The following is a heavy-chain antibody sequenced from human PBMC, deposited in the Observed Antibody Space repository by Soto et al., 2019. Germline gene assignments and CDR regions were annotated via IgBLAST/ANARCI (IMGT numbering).Heavy chain of an antibody. Sequence: PGGSLRLSCAASGFTFSSYSMNWVRQAPGKGLEWVSSISSSSSYIYYADSVKGRFTISRDNAKNSLYLQMNSLRAEDTAVYYCARDVLGFDDILTGYYSSDNWFDPWGQGTLVTVSS. CDR1: GFTFSSYS. D-gene: IGHD3-9*01. CDR2: ISSSSSYI. CDR3: ARDVLGFDDILTGYYSSDNWFDP. V-gene: IGHV3-21*01. J-gene: IGHJ5*02.